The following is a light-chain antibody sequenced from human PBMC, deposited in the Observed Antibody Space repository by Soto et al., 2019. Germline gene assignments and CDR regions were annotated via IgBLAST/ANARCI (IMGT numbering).Light chain of an antibody. CDR2: STN. J-gene: IGLJ2*01. V-gene: IGLV8-61*01. CDR1: SGSVSTTYY. Sequence: QTVVTQEPSFSVSPGGTVTLTCGLTSGSVSTTYYPSWYQQTPGQPPRTLIYSTNIRSSGVPDRFSGSILGNKAALTITGAQADDESDYHCMLYMGGGLVVFGGGTQLTVL. CDR3: MLYMGGGLVV.